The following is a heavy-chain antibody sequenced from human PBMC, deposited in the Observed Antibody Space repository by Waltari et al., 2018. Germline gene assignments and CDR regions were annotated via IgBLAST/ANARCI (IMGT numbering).Heavy chain of an antibody. CDR1: GGSITSDY. CDR2: IDPSGVT. Sequence: QVQLMESGPGLVRPSETLSLTCNVSGGSITSDYWSCLRQPPGKALEWIGEIDPSGVTNYNPSLTSRATISVDTSRNQLSLKLTSVTAADTAIYYCALSRYGLASPKFDPWGQGTLVTVSS. J-gene: IGHJ5*02. CDR3: ALSRYGLASPKFDP. V-gene: IGHV4-4*08. D-gene: IGHD4-17*01.